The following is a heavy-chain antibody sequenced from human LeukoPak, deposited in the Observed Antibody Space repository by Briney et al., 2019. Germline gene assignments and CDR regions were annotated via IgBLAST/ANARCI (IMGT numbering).Heavy chain of an antibody. CDR1: GFTFSSYS. D-gene: IGHD3-10*01. J-gene: IGHJ6*02. CDR2: ISSSSSYI. V-gene: IGHV3-21*01. CDR3: ARMSTMVRGMPREMDV. Sequence: GGSLRLSCAASGFTFSSYSMNWVRQAPGKGLEWVSSISSSSSYIYYADSVKGRFTISRDNAKNSLYLQMNSLRAEDTAVYYCARMSTMVRGMPREMDVWGQGTAVTVSS.